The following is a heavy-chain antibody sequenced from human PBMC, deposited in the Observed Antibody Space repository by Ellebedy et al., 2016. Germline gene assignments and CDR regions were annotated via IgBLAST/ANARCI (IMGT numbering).Heavy chain of an antibody. V-gene: IGHV3-66*01. CDR3: AARHTSGWYIY. CDR1: GFTVNDMY. CDR2: IYSAGNT. Sequence: GESLKISCAASGFTVNDMYMSWVRQAPGKGLEWVSVIYSAGNTFSAGSVKGRFTVSRDSSKNTLYLQMNNLRAEDTALYYCAARHTSGWYIYWGQGALVTVSS. D-gene: IGHD6-13*01. J-gene: IGHJ4*02.